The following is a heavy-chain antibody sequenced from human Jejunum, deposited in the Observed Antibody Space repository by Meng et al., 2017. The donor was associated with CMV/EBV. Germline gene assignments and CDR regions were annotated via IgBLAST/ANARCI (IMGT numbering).Heavy chain of an antibody. D-gene: IGHD6-6*01. CDR1: GLKFSRKG. J-gene: IGHJ4*02. Sequence: GSGLKFSRKGMRWVRKAKGKGREWVANIKKEGSEKKLVDNEKGRLSISREKAKNSLYMQMDSLRAEDTAVYYCARDRGSSYCFDYWGQGTLVTVSS. V-gene: IGHV3-7*01. CDR2: IKKEGSEK. CDR3: ARDRGSSYCFDY.